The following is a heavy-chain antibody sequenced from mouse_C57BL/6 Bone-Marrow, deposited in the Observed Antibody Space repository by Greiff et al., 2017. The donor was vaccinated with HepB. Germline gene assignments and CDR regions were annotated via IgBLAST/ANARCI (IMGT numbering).Heavy chain of an antibody. V-gene: IGHV1-5*01. CDR1: GYTFTSYW. CDR2: IYPGNSDT. CDR3: TRRTAQATVYFDY. J-gene: IGHJ2*01. Sequence: EVQLVESGTVLVRPGASVKMSCKTSGYTFTSYWMHWVKQRPGQGLEWIGAIYPGNSDTSYNQKFKGKAKLTADTSASTAYMELSSLTNEDSAVYSCTRRTAQATVYFDYWGQGTTLTVSS. D-gene: IGHD3-2*02.